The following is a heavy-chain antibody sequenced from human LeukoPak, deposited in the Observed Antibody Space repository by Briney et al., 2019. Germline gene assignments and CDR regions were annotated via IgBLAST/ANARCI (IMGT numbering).Heavy chain of an antibody. D-gene: IGHD3-10*01. CDR1: GGSISIYY. J-gene: IGHJ4*02. CDR3: VRDRELNY. Sequence: SETLSLTCTVSGGSISIYYWIWIRQPPGKGLEWIGYIYNSGNTNYNPSFKSRVTISEDTPKNQFSLKLSSVTAADTAVYYCVRDRELNYWGQGTLVTVSS. CDR2: IYNSGNT. V-gene: IGHV4-59*01.